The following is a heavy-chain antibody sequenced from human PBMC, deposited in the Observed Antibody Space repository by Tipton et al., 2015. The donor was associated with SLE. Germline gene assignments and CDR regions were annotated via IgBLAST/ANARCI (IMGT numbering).Heavy chain of an antibody. J-gene: IGHJ3*02. D-gene: IGHD6-19*01. V-gene: IGHV4-38-2*02. CDR3: ARDRKYSSGWYNDAFDI. Sequence: TLSLTCAVSGYSISSGYYWSWIRQPPGKGLEWIGEINHSGSTNYNPSLKSRVTISVDTSKNQFSLKLSSVTAADTAVYYCARDRKYSSGWYNDAFDIWGQGKMVTVSS. CDR2: INHSGST. CDR1: GYSISSGYY.